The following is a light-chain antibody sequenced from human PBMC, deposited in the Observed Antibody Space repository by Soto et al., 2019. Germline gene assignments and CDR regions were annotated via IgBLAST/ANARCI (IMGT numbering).Light chain of an antibody. J-gene: IGKJ1*01. CDR1: QSVSSSY. CDR3: QQYGRSRWT. CDR2: AAS. V-gene: IGKV3-20*01. Sequence: EIVLTQSPGTLSLSPGERTTLSCRASQSVSSSYLAWYQQKPGQAPRLLIYAASSRATGIPDRFSGSVSGTDFTLTISRLEPEDFAVYYCQQYGRSRWTFGQGTKVEIK.